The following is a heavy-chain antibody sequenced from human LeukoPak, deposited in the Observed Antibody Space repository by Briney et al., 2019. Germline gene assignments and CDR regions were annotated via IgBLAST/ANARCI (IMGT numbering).Heavy chain of an antibody. Sequence: KASETLSLTCSVSGGPIKTYYWTWIRQPPGKGLEWIGYIHYSGSTDSNPSLMGRVTISLDTSKSQFSLELRSVTAAATAVYYCVRDQSEFDSWGQGTVVTVSS. V-gene: IGHV4-59*01. CDR1: GGPIKTYY. CDR2: IHYSGST. CDR3: VRDQSEFDS. J-gene: IGHJ4*02.